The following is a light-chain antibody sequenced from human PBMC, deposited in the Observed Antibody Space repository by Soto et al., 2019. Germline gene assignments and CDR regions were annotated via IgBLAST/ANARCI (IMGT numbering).Light chain of an antibody. CDR1: SSNIGSST. Sequence: QSVLTQPPSASGTPGQRVTISCSGRSSNIGSSTVHWFQQLPGTAPKLLIHRSDQRHSGVPDRFSGSKSGTSASLAISGLQSEDEADYYCAAWDEALNGHVFGTGTKVTVL. J-gene: IGLJ1*01. CDR3: AAWDEALNGHV. V-gene: IGLV1-44*01. CDR2: RSD.